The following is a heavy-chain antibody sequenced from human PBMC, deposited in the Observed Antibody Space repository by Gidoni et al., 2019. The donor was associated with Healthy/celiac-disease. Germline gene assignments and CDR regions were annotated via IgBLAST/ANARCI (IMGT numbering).Heavy chain of an antibody. CDR2: INHSGST. V-gene: IGHV4-34*01. CDR1: GGSFSGYY. J-gene: IGHJ4*02. D-gene: IGHD3-3*01. CDR3: ARGDVYDFWSGYQDY. Sequence: QVQLQQWGAGLSKPSETLSLTCAVYGGSFSGYYWGWIRQPPGKGLKWIGEINHSGSTNYNPSLKSRVTISVDTSKNQFSLKLSSGTAADTAVYYCARGDVYDFWSGYQDYWGQGTLVTVSS.